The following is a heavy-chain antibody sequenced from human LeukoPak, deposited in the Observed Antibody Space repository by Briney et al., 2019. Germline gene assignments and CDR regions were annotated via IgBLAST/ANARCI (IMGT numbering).Heavy chain of an antibody. J-gene: IGHJ4*02. V-gene: IGHV3-21*01. D-gene: IGHD3-22*01. CDR1: GFTFSSYS. CDR2: ISSSSSYI. Sequence: PGGSLRLSCAASGFTFSSYSMNWVRQAPGEGLEWVSSISSSSSYIYYADSVKGRFTISRDNAKNSLYLQMNSLRAEDTAVYYCARDQNYYDSSGLEYWGQGTLVTVSS. CDR3: ARDQNYYDSSGLEY.